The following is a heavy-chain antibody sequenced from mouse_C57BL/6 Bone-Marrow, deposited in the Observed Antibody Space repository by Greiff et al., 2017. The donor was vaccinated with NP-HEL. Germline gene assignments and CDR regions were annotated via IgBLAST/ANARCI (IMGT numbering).Heavy chain of an antibody. J-gene: IGHJ2*01. Sequence: VQLQQPGAELVKPGASVKLSCKASGYTFTSYWMHWVTQRPGHGLEWIGMIHPNSGSTNYNEKFKSKATLTVDKSSSTAYMQLSSLTSEDSAVYYCARSNYYGSSYIFDYWGQGTTLTVSS. D-gene: IGHD1-1*01. CDR2: IHPNSGST. CDR3: ARSNYYGSSYIFDY. CDR1: GYTFTSYW. V-gene: IGHV1-64*01.